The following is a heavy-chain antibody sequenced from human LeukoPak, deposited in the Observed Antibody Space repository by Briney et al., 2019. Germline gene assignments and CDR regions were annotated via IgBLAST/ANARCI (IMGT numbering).Heavy chain of an antibody. V-gene: IGHV4-59*01. Sequence: PSETLSLTCTVSLGSISSFYWSWIRLPPGKGLEWIAYIHYSGRTKYNPSLKSRVTISVDTSKNQFSLKLSSVTAADTAMYYCARAPGNWDDGFDIWGQGTMVTVSP. CDR3: ARAPGNWDDGFDI. CDR1: LGSISSFY. CDR2: IHYSGRT. D-gene: IGHD7-27*01. J-gene: IGHJ3*02.